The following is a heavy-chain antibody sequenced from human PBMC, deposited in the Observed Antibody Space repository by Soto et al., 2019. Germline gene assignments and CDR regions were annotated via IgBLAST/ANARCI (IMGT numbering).Heavy chain of an antibody. J-gene: IGHJ5*02. CDR1: GYSFTSYW. Sequence: GESLKISCKGSGYSFTSYWIGWVRQMPGKGLEWMGIIYPGDSDTRYSPSFQGQVTISADKSISTAYLQWSSLKASDTAMYYCARLIGGTNLQWVFDPLGQGTLVTVSS. D-gene: IGHD4-4*01. CDR2: IYPGDSDT. V-gene: IGHV5-51*01. CDR3: ARLIGGTNLQWVFDP.